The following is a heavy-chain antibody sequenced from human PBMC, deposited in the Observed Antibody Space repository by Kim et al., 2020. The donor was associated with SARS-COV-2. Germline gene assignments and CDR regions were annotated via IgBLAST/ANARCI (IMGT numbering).Heavy chain of an antibody. Sequence: ASVKVSCKASGYTFTGYYMHWVRQPPGQGLEWMGWINPNSGGTNYAQKFQGRVTMTRDTSISTAYMELSRLRSDDTAVYYCASHIAVAGANFDYWGQGTLVTVSS. CDR3: ASHIAVAGANFDY. CDR1: GYTFTGYY. D-gene: IGHD6-19*01. J-gene: IGHJ4*02. CDR2: INPNSGGT. V-gene: IGHV1-2*02.